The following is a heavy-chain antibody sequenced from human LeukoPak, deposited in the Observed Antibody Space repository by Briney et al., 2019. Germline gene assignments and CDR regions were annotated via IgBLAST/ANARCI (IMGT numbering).Heavy chain of an antibody. D-gene: IGHD2-15*01. CDR1: GGSISTYY. J-gene: IGHJ5*02. Sequence: SETLSLTCTVSGGSISTYYWTWIRQPAGKGLEWIGRIYTGGSTNYNPSLKSRVTMSIDTSKNQFSLKLSSVTAADTAVYYCARVVAATFMVFSRVSNWFDPWGQGTLVTVSS. V-gene: IGHV4-4*07. CDR3: ARVVAATFMVFSRVSNWFDP. CDR2: IYTGGST.